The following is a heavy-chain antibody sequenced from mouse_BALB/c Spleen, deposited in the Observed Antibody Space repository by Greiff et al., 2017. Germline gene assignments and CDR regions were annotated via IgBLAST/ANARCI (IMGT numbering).Heavy chain of an antibody. V-gene: IGHV5-6*01. D-gene: IGHD2-1*01. CDR2: ISSGGSYT. J-gene: IGHJ4*01. CDR1: GFTFSSYG. Sequence: EVQLVESGGDLVKPGGSLKLSCAASGFTFSSYGMSWVRQTPDKRLEWVATISSGGSYTYYPDSVKGRFTISRDNAKNTLYLQMSSLKSEDTAMYYCASLYGNYEAMDYWGQGTSVTVSS. CDR3: ASLYGNYEAMDY.